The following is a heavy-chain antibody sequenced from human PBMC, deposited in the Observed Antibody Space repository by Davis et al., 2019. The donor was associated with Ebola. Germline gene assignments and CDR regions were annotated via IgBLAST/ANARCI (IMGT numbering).Heavy chain of an antibody. CDR2: TYYREST. Sequence: SETLSLTCVVSGASIRRSSSYWGWSRQSPGKGLEWLGSTYYRESTHYNPSLKSRVTISVDTSKNQFSLKLSSVTAADTAVYYCARHGTHSSSWHYWGQGTLVTVSS. J-gene: IGHJ4*02. CDR3: ARHGTHSSSWHY. V-gene: IGHV4-39*01. D-gene: IGHD6-13*01. CDR1: GASIRRSSSY.